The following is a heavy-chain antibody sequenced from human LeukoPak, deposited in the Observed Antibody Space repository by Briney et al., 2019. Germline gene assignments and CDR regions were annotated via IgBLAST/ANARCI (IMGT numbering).Heavy chain of an antibody. CDR1: GFTFSSYA. CDR2: ISGSGGST. D-gene: IGHD6-13*01. CDR3: AKSHLQIAAANFDY. J-gene: IGHJ4*02. Sequence: PGGSLRLSCAASGFTFSSYAMSWVRQAPGKGLEWVSAISGSGGSTHYAVSVRGRFTISRDNSKNTLYLQMNSLRAEDTAVYYRAKSHLQIAAANFDYWGQGTLVAVSS. V-gene: IGHV3-23*01.